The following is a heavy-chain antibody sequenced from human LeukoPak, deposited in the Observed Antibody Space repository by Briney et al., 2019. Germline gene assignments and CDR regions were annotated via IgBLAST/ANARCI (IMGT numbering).Heavy chain of an antibody. CDR2: IIPIFGTA. CDR3: ARVIAAAGTRTFDY. D-gene: IGHD6-13*01. J-gene: IGHJ4*02. CDR1: GGTFSSYA. V-gene: IGHV1-69*06. Sequence: WASVKVSCKASGGTFSSYAISWVRQAPGQGLEWMGGIIPIFGTANYAQKFQGRVTITADKSTSTAYMELSSLRSEDTAVYYCARVIAAAGTRTFDYWAREPWSPSPQ.